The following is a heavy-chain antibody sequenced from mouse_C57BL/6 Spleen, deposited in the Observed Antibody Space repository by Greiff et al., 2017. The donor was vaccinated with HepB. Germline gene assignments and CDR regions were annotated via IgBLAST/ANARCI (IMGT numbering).Heavy chain of an antibody. CDR2: INPYNGGT. V-gene: IGHV1-19*01. CDR3: ARGDTTVVASSGDY. Sequence: EVKLMESGPVLVKPGASVKMSCKASGYTFTDYYMNWVKQSHGKSLEWIGVINPYNGGTSYNQKFKGKATLTVDKSSSTAYMELNSLTSEDSAVYYCARGDTTVVASSGDYWGQGTTLTVSS. J-gene: IGHJ2*01. CDR1: GYTFTDYY. D-gene: IGHD1-1*01.